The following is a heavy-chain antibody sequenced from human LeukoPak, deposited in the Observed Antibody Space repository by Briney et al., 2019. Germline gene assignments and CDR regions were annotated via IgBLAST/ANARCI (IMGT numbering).Heavy chain of an antibody. D-gene: IGHD2-2*01. Sequence: SVKVSCKASGGTFSSYAISWVRQAPGQGLEWMGRIIPILGIANYAQKFQGRVTITADKSTSTAYMELSSLRSEDTAVYYCARHYCSSTSCYGVDYWGQGTLVTVSS. CDR2: IIPILGIA. J-gene: IGHJ4*02. CDR3: ARHYCSSTSCYGVDY. V-gene: IGHV1-69*04. CDR1: GGTFSSYA.